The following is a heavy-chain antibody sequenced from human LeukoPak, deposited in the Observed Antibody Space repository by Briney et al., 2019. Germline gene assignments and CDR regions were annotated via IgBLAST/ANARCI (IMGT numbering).Heavy chain of an antibody. Sequence: GASVKVSCKASGYSFTSHYFHWLRQAPGQGLEWMGIINPSGGSTDYAQKFQGRVTMTRDASTSTVYMELSSLRFEDTAVYYCARGRIAAAGRGYNWFDPWGQGTLVTVSS. J-gene: IGHJ5*02. CDR3: ARGRIAAAGRGYNWFDP. CDR1: GYSFTSHY. D-gene: IGHD6-13*01. CDR2: INPSGGST. V-gene: IGHV1-46*01.